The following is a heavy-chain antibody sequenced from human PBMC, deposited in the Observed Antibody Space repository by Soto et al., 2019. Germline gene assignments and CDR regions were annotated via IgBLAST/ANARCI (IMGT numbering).Heavy chain of an antibody. Sequence: RLPCAPSGVTLGNAGMSWVRQVPGTGLEWVGRIKSKTDGGTTDYAAPVKGRFTISRDDSKNTLYLQMNSLKTEDTAVYYCTTDLIPGYCSGGSCYVAWGQGTLVTVSS. CDR2: IKSKTDGGTT. V-gene: IGHV3-15*01. CDR3: TTDLIPGYCSGGSCYVA. D-gene: IGHD2-15*01. CDR1: GVTLGNAG. J-gene: IGHJ5*02.